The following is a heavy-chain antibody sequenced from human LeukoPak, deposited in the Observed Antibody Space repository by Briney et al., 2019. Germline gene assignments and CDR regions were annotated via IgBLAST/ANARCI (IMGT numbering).Heavy chain of an antibody. CDR3: ARADRDGYGFFGFDY. D-gene: IGHD5-18*01. V-gene: IGHV3-20*04. CDR1: GFAFDDYG. Sequence: GGSLRLSCAASGFAFDDYGMSWVRQAPGKGLEWVSGINWNGGSIGYADSVKGRFTISRDNAKNSLYLQINSLRAEDTALYYCARADRDGYGFFGFDYWGQGTLVTVSS. CDR2: INWNGGSI. J-gene: IGHJ4*02.